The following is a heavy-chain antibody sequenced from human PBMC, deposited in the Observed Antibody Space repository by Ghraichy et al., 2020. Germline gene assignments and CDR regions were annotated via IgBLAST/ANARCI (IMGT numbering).Heavy chain of an antibody. CDR3: ARGPLYGWSSIF. J-gene: IGHJ4*02. Sequence: GGSLRLSCAVSGFTVRSNYMSWVRQAPGKGLEWVSLLYSGGSTYYADSVKGRFTISRDNSKNTVYLQMNSLRAEDTAIYYCARGPLYGWSSIFWGQGTLVTVSS. CDR2: LYSGGST. D-gene: IGHD2-8*02. CDR1: GFTVRSNY. V-gene: IGHV3-53*01.